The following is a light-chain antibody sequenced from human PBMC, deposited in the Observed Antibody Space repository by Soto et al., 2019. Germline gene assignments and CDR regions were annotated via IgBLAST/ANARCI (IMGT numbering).Light chain of an antibody. V-gene: IGLV1-51*01. CDR1: SSNIGRNF. CDR2: DDN. J-gene: IGLJ2*01. Sequence: QSVLTQPPSVSAAPGQKVTISCSGSSSNIGRNFVSWYQHLPGTAPKLLIFDDNRRPSGIPDRFSGPKSGTSATLGITGLQTGDEADYYCGTWDLSLSEVVFGGGTQLTVL. CDR3: GTWDLSLSEVV.